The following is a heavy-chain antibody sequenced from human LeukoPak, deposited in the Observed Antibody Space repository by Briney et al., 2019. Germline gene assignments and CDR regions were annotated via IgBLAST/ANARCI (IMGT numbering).Heavy chain of an antibody. D-gene: IGHD3-10*01. CDR3: ARDQGGSWFGDQWPGYFDL. J-gene: IGHJ2*01. CDR1: GFTFSDYY. Sequence: PGGSLRLSCAASGFTFSDYYMTWIRQTPGKGLQWVSYISSSGYTIYYADSVKGRFTISRDNAKNSLYLQMNSLRAEDTAVYYCARDQGGSWFGDQWPGYFDLWGRGTLVTVSS. V-gene: IGHV3-11*01. CDR2: ISSSGYTI.